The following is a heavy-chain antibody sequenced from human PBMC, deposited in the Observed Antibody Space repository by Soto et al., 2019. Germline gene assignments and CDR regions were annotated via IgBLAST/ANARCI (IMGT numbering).Heavy chain of an antibody. D-gene: IGHD6-13*01. CDR2: ISAYNGNT. Sequence: QVQLVQSGAEVKKPGASVKVSCKASGYTFTSYGISWVRQAPGQGLEWMGWISAYNGNTNYAQKLQGRVTMPTETSTSTAYMEMRSLRSEDTAVYYCARESSSSCQDYWGQGTLVTVSS. J-gene: IGHJ4*02. CDR3: ARESSSSCQDY. V-gene: IGHV1-18*01. CDR1: GYTFTSYG.